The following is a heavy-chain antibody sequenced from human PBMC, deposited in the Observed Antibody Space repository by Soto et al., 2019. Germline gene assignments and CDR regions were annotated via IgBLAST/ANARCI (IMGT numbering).Heavy chain of an antibody. J-gene: IGHJ6*02. CDR2: IYTSGSS. CDR3: ARDPGTSMIENYYNGMDV. Sequence: SETLSLTCTVSGDSTRNYFWSWIRQPAGKGLEWIGRIYTSGSSNYNPSLKSRLTMSVDTSKNQVSLNLRSVTAADTAVYYCARDPGTSMIENYYNGMDVWGRGTTVTVSS. D-gene: IGHD3-16*01. V-gene: IGHV4-4*07. CDR1: GDSTRNYF.